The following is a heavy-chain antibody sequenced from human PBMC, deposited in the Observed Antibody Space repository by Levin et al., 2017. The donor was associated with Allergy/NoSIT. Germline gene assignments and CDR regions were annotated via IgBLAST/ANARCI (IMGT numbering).Heavy chain of an antibody. D-gene: IGHD2-8*02. CDR2: IYPGDSDT. CDR3: ARLFRVVYATSAAAGTPFDY. V-gene: IGHV5-51*01. J-gene: IGHJ4*02. CDR1: GYSFTSYW. Sequence: GESLKISCKGSGYSFTSYWIGWVRQMPGKGLEWIGSIYPGDSDTRYSPSFQGQVTISADKSISTAYLQWSSLKASDTAMYYCARLFRVVYATSAAAGTPFDYWGQGTLVTVSS.